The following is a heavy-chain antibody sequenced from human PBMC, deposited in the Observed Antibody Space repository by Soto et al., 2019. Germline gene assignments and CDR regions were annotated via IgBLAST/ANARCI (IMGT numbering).Heavy chain of an antibody. CDR3: ARESSRGDTAMVTDYYYYGMDV. CDR1: GYTFTGHY. CDR2: INPNSGGT. Sequence: ASVKVSCKASGYTFTGHYMHWVRQAPGQGLEWMGWINPNSGGTNYAQKFQGWVTMTRDTSISTAYMELSRLRSDDTAVYYCARESSRGDTAMVTDYYYYGMDVWGQGTTVTVSS. V-gene: IGHV1-2*04. D-gene: IGHD5-18*01. J-gene: IGHJ6*02.